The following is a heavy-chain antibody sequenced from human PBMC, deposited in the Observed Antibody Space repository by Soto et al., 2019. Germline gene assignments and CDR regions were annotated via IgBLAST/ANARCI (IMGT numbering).Heavy chain of an antibody. CDR3: AKVRDSSGWYWFDP. Sequence: GGSLRLSXAASGFTFSNYGMSWVRQAPGKGLEWVSAISGSGGSTYYADSVKGRFTISRDNSKNTLYLQMNSLRAEDTAVYHCAKVRDSSGWYWFDPWGQGTLVTVSS. V-gene: IGHV3-23*01. CDR2: ISGSGGST. J-gene: IGHJ5*02. CDR1: GFTFSNYG. D-gene: IGHD6-19*01.